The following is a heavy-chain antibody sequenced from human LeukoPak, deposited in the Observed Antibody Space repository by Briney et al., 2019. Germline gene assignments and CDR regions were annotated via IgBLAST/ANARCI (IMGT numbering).Heavy chain of an antibody. J-gene: IGHJ6*02. CDR2: IKQDGSEK. CDR1: GFTFSSYW. V-gene: IGHV3-7*01. D-gene: IGHD2-15*01. CDR3: ARLPDIVVVVAAEIYGMDV. Sequence: GGSLRLSCAASGFTFSSYWMSWVRQAPGKGLEWVANIKQDGSEKYYVDSVKGRFTISRDNAKNSLYLQMNSLRAEDTAVYYCARLPDIVVVVAAEIYGMDVWGQGTTVTVSS.